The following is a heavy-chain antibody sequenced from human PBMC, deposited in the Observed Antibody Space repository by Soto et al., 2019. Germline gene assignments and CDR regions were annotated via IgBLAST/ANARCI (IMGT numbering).Heavy chain of an antibody. Sequence: QLQLQESGPGLLRPSETLSLTCTVSGGSIGSSSYYWGWIRQPPGKGLEWIGNIYYSGNTSYNPSLKSRVTISVDTSKNQFYLHLTSETAADTAIFYCASIAAPGTTHFDYWGQGTLVTVSS. CDR2: IYYSGNT. J-gene: IGHJ4*02. CDR1: GGSIGSSSYY. CDR3: ASIAAPGTTHFDY. D-gene: IGHD6-13*01. V-gene: IGHV4-39*01.